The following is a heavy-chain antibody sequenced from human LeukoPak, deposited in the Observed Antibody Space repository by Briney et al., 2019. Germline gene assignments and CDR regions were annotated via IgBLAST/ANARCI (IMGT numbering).Heavy chain of an antibody. J-gene: IGHJ4*02. V-gene: IGHV1-46*01. CDR2: INPGAIIA. Sequence: GASVKVSCKASGYTFTSFYIHWVRQAPGQGLEWMGIINPGAIIASFAQQFQGRVTMTRDTSTSTVYMELSSLRSEDTAVYYCAGGPLRWLFDYWGQGTLVTVSS. D-gene: IGHD3-16*01. CDR1: GYTFTSFY. CDR3: AGGPLRWLFDY.